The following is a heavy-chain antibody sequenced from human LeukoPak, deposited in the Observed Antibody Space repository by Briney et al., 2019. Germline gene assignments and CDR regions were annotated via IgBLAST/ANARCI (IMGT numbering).Heavy chain of an antibody. D-gene: IGHD1-20*01. CDR2: IKQDGSEK. J-gene: IGHJ4*02. CDR1: GFTFSSYW. CDR3: AKGSITGTYFDL. V-gene: IGHV3-7*05. Sequence: GGSLRLSCAASGFTFSSYWMSWVRQAPGKGLEWVANIKQDGSEKYYVDSVKGRFTISRDTSKNTLYMQMNSLRAEDTAVYYCAKGSITGTYFDLWGQGTLVTVSS.